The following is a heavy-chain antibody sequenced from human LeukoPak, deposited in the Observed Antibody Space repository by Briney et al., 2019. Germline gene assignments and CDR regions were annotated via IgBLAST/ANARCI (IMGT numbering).Heavy chain of an antibody. V-gene: IGHV5-51*01. CDR2: IYPGDSDT. Sequence: GESLKISCQGSGYTFTNYWIAWVRQMPGKGLEWMGIIYPGDSDTRDSPSFQGQVTMSVDKSISTAYLQWRSLKASDTAMYYCARGSVDTAMTFDYWGQGTLVTVSS. CDR1: GYTFTNYW. D-gene: IGHD5-18*01. J-gene: IGHJ4*02. CDR3: ARGSVDTAMTFDY.